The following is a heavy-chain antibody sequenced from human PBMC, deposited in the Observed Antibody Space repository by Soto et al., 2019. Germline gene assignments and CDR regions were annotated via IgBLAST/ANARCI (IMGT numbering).Heavy chain of an antibody. V-gene: IGHV5-51*01. CDR2: IYPGDSDT. D-gene: IGHD3-16*01. CDR3: ARQGSNGAYYYYGMDV. CDR1: GYRFSSYW. Sequence: PGESLKISCKGSGYRFSSYWIAWVRQMPGKGLEWMGIIYPGDSDTRYSPSFEGQVTISADKSNSTAYLQWSSLKASDTAMYYCARQGSNGAYYYYGMDVWGQGNTVTVS. J-gene: IGHJ6*02.